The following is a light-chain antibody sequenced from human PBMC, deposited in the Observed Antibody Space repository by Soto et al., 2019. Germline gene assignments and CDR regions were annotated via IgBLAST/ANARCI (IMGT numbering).Light chain of an antibody. CDR3: QQFGSAPGFT. V-gene: IGKV3-20*01. CDR1: QSINSRY. CDR2: GAS. J-gene: IGKJ3*01. Sequence: EIVLTQSPGTLSLSPGERATLSCRASQSINSRYFAWYQQKPGQAPRLLIYGASSRATGIPDRFSGSGSGTDFTLTTSRLDPEDFAVYYCQQFGSAPGFTCGRGTKVDIK.